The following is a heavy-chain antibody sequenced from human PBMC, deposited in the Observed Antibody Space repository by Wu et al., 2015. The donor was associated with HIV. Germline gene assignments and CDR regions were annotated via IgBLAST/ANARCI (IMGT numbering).Heavy chain of an antibody. Sequence: QVQLVQSGAELKKPGASVKVSCKASGYTFSAYDINWVRQAPGQGLEWVGWMNPNSGNTGYPQKFQGRVTMTRDTSISTAYMELSSLKSEDTAVYYCARAASFFYDKHGYYRNWYFDVWGRGTLVAVSS. J-gene: IGHJ2*01. CDR1: GYTFSAYD. V-gene: IGHV1-8*01. CDR3: ARAASFFYDKHGYYRNWYFDV. CDR2: MNPNSGNT. D-gene: IGHD3-22*01.